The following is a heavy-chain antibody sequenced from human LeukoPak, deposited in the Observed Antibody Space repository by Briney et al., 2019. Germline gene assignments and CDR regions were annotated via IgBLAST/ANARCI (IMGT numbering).Heavy chain of an antibody. CDR3: ASGPQRAYYYDSNGLIGY. V-gene: IGHV4-34*01. J-gene: IGHJ4*02. CDR1: GGSISSYY. CDR2: INHSGST. D-gene: IGHD3-22*01. Sequence: NPSETLSLTCTVSGGSISSYYWSWIRQPPGKGLEWIGEINHSGSTNYNPSLKSRVTISVDTSKNQFSLKLSSVTAADTAVYYCASGPQRAYYYDSNGLIGYWGQGTLVTVSS.